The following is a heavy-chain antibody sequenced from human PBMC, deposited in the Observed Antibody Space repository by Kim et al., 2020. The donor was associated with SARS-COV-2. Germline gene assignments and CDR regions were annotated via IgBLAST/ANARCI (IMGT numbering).Heavy chain of an antibody. V-gene: IGHV4-39*01. CDR3: ARSYSSSPSRLDY. D-gene: IGHD6-13*01. CDR2: IYYSGST. Sequence: SETLSLTCTVSGGSIGSSSEDWGVIRQPPGKGLEWIGSIYYSGSTYYNPSLKSRVTISVDTSKNQFSLKLSSVTAADTAVYYCARSYSSSPSRLDYWGQGTLVTVSS. CDR1: GGSIGSSSED. J-gene: IGHJ4*02.